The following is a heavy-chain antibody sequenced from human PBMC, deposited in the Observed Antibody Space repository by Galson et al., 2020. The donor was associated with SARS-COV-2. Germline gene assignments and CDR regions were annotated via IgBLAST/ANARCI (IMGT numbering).Heavy chain of an antibody. V-gene: IGHV3-30*03. CDR2: TSFDGSVT. Sequence: GESLKISCAASGFTFSGYVMHWVRQAPGKGLEWVAVTSFDGSVTNYADSVKGRFTISRVNSKNTLYLQMNSLRADDTAVYYCSRGGSSGDDAFDIWGHGTMVTVSS. CDR1: GFTFSGYV. CDR3: SRGGSSGDDAFDI. J-gene: IGHJ3*02. D-gene: IGHD6-19*01.